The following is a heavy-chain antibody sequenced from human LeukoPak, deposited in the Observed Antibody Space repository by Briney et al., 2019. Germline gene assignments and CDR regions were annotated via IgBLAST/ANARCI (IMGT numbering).Heavy chain of an antibody. J-gene: IGHJ6*02. CDR1: GFTFSSYG. CDR3: AKDLISGTTNYYYGMDV. D-gene: IGHD1-20*01. CDR2: ISYVGSNK. V-gene: IGHV3-30*18. Sequence: PERSLRLSCAASGFTFSSYGIHWVRQAPGKGLEWVAVISYVGSNKYYADSVKGRFTISRDNSQNTLYLQMNSLRAEDTAVYYCAKDLISGTTNYYYGMDVWGQGTTVTVSS.